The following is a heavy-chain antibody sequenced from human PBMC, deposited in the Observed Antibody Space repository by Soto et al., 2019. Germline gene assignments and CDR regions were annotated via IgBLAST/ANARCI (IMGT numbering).Heavy chain of an antibody. Sequence: SGPTLVNPTQTLTLTCTFSGFSLSTSGMCVSWIRQPPGKALEWLALIDWDDDKYYSTSLKTRLTISKDTSKNQVVLTMTNMDPVDTATYYCARIRVVVPAAPGNYYYGMDVWGQGTTVTVSS. V-gene: IGHV2-70*01. J-gene: IGHJ6*02. CDR2: IDWDDDK. D-gene: IGHD2-2*01. CDR3: ARIRVVVPAAPGNYYYGMDV. CDR1: GFSLSTSGMC.